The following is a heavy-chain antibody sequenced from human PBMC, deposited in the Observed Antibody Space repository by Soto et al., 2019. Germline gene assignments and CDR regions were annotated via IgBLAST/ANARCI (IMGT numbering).Heavy chain of an antibody. V-gene: IGHV3-30-3*01. CDR2: ISYDGSNK. J-gene: IGHJ4*02. CDR1: GFTFSSYA. Sequence: TGGSLRLSCAASGFTFSSYAMHWVRQAPGKGLEWVAVISYDGSNKYYADSVKGRFTISRDNSKNTLYLQMNSLRAEDTAVYYCARGPLYDSSGYLAYWGQGTLVTVSS. D-gene: IGHD3-22*01. CDR3: ARGPLYDSSGYLAY.